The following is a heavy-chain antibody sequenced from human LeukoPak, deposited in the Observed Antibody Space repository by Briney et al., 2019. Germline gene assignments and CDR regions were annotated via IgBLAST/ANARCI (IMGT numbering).Heavy chain of an antibody. Sequence: CARRPCGKSVVKGRSNYLSWVRHATGKRLEWVSVIFSGGNIYYADSVKGRFTISRDNSKNMLYLRMNSLRAEDTAVYFCAGGYYSSYYYGMDVWGQGTTVTVSS. CDR1: VVKGRSNY. J-gene: IGHJ6*02. CDR3: AGGYYSSYYYGMDV. D-gene: IGHD3-22*01. V-gene: IGHV3-53*01. CDR2: IFSGGNI.